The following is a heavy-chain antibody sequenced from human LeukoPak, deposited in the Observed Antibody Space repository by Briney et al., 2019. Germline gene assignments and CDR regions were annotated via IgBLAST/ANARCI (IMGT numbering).Heavy chain of an antibody. D-gene: IGHD3-16*01. Sequence: SETLSLTCGVYGGPFNDQYWSWIRQPPGKGLEWIGEINNYGTDRYNPSLKSRVTISVDTSKNQFSLKLSSVTAADTAVYYRARETSQKGAHYMDVWGQGTLVTVSS. CDR2: INNYGTD. CDR3: ARETSQKGAHYMDV. V-gene: IGHV4-34*01. J-gene: IGHJ4*02. CDR1: GGPFNDQY.